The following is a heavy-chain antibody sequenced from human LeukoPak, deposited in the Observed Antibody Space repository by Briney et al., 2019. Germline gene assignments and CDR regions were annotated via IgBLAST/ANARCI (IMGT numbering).Heavy chain of an antibody. Sequence: SETLSLTCTVSGGSISSGGYSWSWIRQPPGKGLEWIGYINQSGNTYYNPSLKSRVTISVDRSKNQFSLKVSSVTAADTAVYYCARVDQLAFDQWGQGTLVTVSS. J-gene: IGHJ4*02. D-gene: IGHD2-2*01. V-gene: IGHV4-30-2*01. CDR2: INQSGNT. CDR3: ARVDQLAFDQ. CDR1: GGSISSGGYS.